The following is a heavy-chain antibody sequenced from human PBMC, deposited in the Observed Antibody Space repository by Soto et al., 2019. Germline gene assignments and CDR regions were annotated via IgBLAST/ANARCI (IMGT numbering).Heavy chain of an antibody. V-gene: IGHV1-69*02. CDR2: IIPILGIA. J-gene: IGHJ6*02. CDR1: GGSFSSYS. CDR3: ASGMATIVGGYYYGMDV. Sequence: QVQLVQSGAEVKKPGSSVKVSCKTSGGSFSSYSISWVREAPGQGIEWMGRIIPILGIANYAQKFQGRVTITADKSTSTAYMELSSLRSEDTAVYYCASGMATIVGGYYYGMDVWGQGTTVTVSS. D-gene: IGHD3-16*01.